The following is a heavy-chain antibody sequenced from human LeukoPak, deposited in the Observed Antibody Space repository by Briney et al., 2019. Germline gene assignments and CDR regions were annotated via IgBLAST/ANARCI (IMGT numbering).Heavy chain of an antibody. CDR1: GFTFGDHA. CDR2: IRSKGYGGTT. Sequence: GGSLRLSCTASGFTFGDHAMSWVRQAPGKGLEWVSFIRSKGYGGTTEYAASVKGRFTISRDDSKNSLYLQMNSLRAEDTAVYYCARLYGDYQAFDYWGQGTLVTVSS. J-gene: IGHJ4*02. D-gene: IGHD4-17*01. CDR3: ARLYGDYQAFDY. V-gene: IGHV3-49*04.